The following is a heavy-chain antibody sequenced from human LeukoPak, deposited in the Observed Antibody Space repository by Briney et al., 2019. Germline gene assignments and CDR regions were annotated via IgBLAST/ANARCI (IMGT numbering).Heavy chain of an antibody. D-gene: IGHD6-25*01. CDR2: ISGSGGST. CDR3: AKDGGSGWPTKYFHH. CDR1: GFTFSSYA. J-gene: IGHJ1*01. V-gene: IGHV3-23*01. Sequence: GGSLRLSCAASGFTFSSYAMSWVRQAPGKGLEWVSGISGSGGSTNYGDSVKGRFTISRDNSKNTLYLQMNSLRAEDTAVYYCAKDGGSGWPTKYFHHWGQGTLVTVSS.